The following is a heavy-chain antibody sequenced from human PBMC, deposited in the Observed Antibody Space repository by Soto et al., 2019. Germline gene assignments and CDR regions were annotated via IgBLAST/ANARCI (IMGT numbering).Heavy chain of an antibody. J-gene: IGHJ4*02. CDR2: IHYGGNA. CDR1: GGSIRSGGYS. CDR3: ARVNATLDL. V-gene: IGHV4-30-2*03. Sequence: SETLSLTCAVSGGSIRSGGYSWSWIRQPPGKGLEWIASIHYGGNAYYSPSLTTRATISRDTSKNRVSLELRSVTAADTAVYYCARVNATLDLWGLGTLVTVS.